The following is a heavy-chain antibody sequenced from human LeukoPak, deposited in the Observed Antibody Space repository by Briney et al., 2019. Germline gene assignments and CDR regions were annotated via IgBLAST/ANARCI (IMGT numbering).Heavy chain of an antibody. Sequence: GGSLRLSCAASGFTFSDYYMSWIRQAPGKGLEWVSYISSSSSYTNYADSAKGRFTISRDNAKNSLYLQMNSLRAEDTAVYYCASSPGYSSGWRDYWGQGTLVTVSS. V-gene: IGHV3-11*06. CDR3: ASSPGYSSGWRDY. CDR2: ISSSSSYT. CDR1: GFTFSDYY. D-gene: IGHD6-19*01. J-gene: IGHJ4*02.